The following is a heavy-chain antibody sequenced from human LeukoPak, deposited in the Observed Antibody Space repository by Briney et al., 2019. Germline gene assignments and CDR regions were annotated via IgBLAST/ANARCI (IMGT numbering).Heavy chain of an antibody. Sequence: ASVKVSWKASGYTFTSYGISWVRQAPGQGLEWMGWISAYNGNTNYAQKLQGRVTMTTDTSTSTAYMELRSLRSDDTAVYYCARALMITFGGVIVNGPYYFDYWGQGTLVTVSS. CDR3: ARALMITFGGVIVNGPYYFDY. CDR1: GYTFTSYG. V-gene: IGHV1-18*04. J-gene: IGHJ4*02. D-gene: IGHD3-16*02. CDR2: ISAYNGNT.